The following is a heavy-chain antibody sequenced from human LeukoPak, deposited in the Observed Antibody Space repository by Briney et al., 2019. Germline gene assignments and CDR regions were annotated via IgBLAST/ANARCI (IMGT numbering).Heavy chain of an antibody. Sequence: PSETLSLTCTVSGGSISRYYWSWIRQPPGKGLEWIGNVFYSGSPNYNPSLKSRITISFDTSKDQFSLSLSSVTAADTAVYYCARGSGWLTDHWGQGTLVTVSS. CDR2: VFYSGSP. D-gene: IGHD6-19*01. CDR1: GGSISRYY. J-gene: IGHJ4*02. CDR3: ARGSGWLTDH. V-gene: IGHV4-59*08.